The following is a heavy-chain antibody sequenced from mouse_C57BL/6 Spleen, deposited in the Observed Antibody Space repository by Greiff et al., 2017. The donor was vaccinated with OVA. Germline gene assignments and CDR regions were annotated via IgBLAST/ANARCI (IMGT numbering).Heavy chain of an antibody. J-gene: IGHJ3*01. CDR1: GYTFTSYW. Sequence: QVQLQQPGAELVKPGASVKMSCKASGYTFTSYWITWVKQRPGQGLEWIGDIYPGSGSTNSNEKFKGKATLTVDTSSSTAYMQLSSLTSEDSSVYYCARRSEAWFAYWGQGTLVTVSA. CDR2: IYPGSGST. CDR3: ARRSEAWFAY. V-gene: IGHV1-55*01.